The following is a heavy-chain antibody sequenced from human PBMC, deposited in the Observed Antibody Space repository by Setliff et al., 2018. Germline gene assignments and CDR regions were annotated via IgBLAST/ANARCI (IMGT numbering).Heavy chain of an antibody. D-gene: IGHD3-3*01. Sequence: GGSLRLSCAASGFTFNNYAVSWVRQAPGKGLEWVSTIFSGGSSAYYADSVKGRFTISRDNSKSTLYLQMNSLRAEDTAVYYCAKSPHDFWSGRVFFDYWGQGILVTVSS. V-gene: IGHV3-23*03. CDR2: IFSGGSSA. J-gene: IGHJ4*01. CDR1: GFTFNNYA. CDR3: AKSPHDFWSGRVFFDY.